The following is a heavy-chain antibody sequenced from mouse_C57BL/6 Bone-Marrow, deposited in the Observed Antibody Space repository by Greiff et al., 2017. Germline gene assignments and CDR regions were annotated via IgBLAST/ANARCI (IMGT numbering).Heavy chain of an antibody. CDR1: GFTFSSYA. V-gene: IGHV5-9-1*02. Sequence: EVKLVESGEGLVKPGGSLKLSCAASGFTFSSYAMSWVRQTPEKRLEWVAYISSGGDYTYYADTVQGRFTISRDNARNTLYLQMSSLKSEDTAMYYCTRVYCGSSLYFDYWGQGTTLTVSS. J-gene: IGHJ2*01. CDR2: ISSGGDYT. D-gene: IGHD1-1*01. CDR3: TRVYCGSSLYFDY.